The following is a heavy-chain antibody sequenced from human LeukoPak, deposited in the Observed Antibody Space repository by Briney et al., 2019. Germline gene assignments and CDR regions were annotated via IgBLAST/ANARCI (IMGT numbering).Heavy chain of an antibody. V-gene: IGHV3-21*01. D-gene: IGHD3-10*01. J-gene: IGHJ4*02. CDR3: AKDPVRGVMTPLYYFDY. Sequence: GGSLRLSCAASGFTFSSYCMDWVRQTPGKGLEWVSSISSSSSYIYYADSVKGRFTISRDNSKNTLYLQMNSLRAEDTAVYYCAKDPVRGVMTPLYYFDYWGQGTLVTVSS. CDR1: GFTFSSYC. CDR2: ISSSSSYI.